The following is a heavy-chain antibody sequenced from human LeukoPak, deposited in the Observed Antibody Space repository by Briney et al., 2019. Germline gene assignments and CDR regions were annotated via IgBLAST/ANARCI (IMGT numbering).Heavy chain of an antibody. CDR3: ATSDYVWGSYRLDDY. J-gene: IGHJ4*02. CDR2: ITPIFGTA. Sequence: SVKVSCTASGGTFTSYATSWVRQAPGPGLEWMGGITPIFGTANYAQKFQGRVTITADESTSTAYMELSSLRSEDTAVYYCATSDYVWGSYRLDDYWGQGTLVTVSS. CDR1: GGTFTSYA. V-gene: IGHV1-69*13. D-gene: IGHD3-16*02.